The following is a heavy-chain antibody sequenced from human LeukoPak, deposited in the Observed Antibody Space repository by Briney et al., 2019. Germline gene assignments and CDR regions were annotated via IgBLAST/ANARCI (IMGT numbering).Heavy chain of an antibody. CDR1: AGSISGYY. Sequence: SETLSLTCTVSAGSISGYYWRCIRQTPRERLECISTIFSTGNTNYNPSLHSRVSTSVATSKNQSSLKLRSITPADTAVYYCVRDTPAPMGGAATSDHCGQGTLVTVSS. CDR3: VRDTPAPMGGAATSDH. J-gene: IGHJ4*02. V-gene: IGHV4-59*01. D-gene: IGHD3-16*01. CDR2: IFSTGNT.